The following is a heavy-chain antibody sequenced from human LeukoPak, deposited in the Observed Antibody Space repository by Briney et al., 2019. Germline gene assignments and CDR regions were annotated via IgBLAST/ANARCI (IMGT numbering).Heavy chain of an antibody. Sequence: PGGSLRLSCAASGFTFSSYWMSWVRQAPGKGLEWVSAISGSGGSTYYADSVKGRFTISRDNSKNTLYLQMNSLRAEDTAVYYCAKGSSGWDTEYFQHWGQGTLVTVSS. CDR3: AKGSSGWDTEYFQH. V-gene: IGHV3-23*01. D-gene: IGHD6-19*01. CDR1: GFTFSSYW. CDR2: ISGSGGST. J-gene: IGHJ1*01.